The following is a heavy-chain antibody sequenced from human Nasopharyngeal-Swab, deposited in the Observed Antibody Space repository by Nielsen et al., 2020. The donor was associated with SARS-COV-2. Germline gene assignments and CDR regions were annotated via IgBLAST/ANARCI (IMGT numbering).Heavy chain of an antibody. D-gene: IGHD3-3*01. V-gene: IGHV4-61*01. Sequence: SETLSLTCTVSVGSVSSGSYYWSWIRQPPGKGLEWIGYIYYSGSTNYNPSLKSRVTISVDTSKNQFSLKLSSVTAADTAVYYCARNNYDFWSGHWFDPWGQGTLVTVSS. CDR3: ARNNYDFWSGHWFDP. CDR1: VGSVSSGSYY. CDR2: IYYSGST. J-gene: IGHJ5*02.